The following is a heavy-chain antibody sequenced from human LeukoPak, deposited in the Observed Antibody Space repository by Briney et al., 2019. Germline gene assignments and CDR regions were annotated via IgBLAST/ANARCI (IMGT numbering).Heavy chain of an antibody. D-gene: IGHD4-17*01. CDR1: GYTFTSYG. Sequence: APVKVSCKASGYTFTSYGISWVRQAPGQGLEWMGWISAYNGNTNYAQKLQGRVTMTTDTSTSTAYMELSSLRSEDTAVYYCATVRDGDYPFDYWGQGTLVTVSS. CDR3: ATVRDGDYPFDY. V-gene: IGHV1-18*01. J-gene: IGHJ4*02. CDR2: ISAYNGNT.